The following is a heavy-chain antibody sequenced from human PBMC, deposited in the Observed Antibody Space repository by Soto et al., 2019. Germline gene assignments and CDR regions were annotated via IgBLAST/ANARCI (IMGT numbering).Heavy chain of an antibody. CDR3: AKDVPMVRGVYYGMDV. CDR2: ITDTGGDT. CDR1: GITFGSRS. J-gene: IGHJ6*02. Sequence: PGGSLRLSCVASGITFGSRSMSWVRQAPGEGLEWVSTITDTGGDTNYADSVKGRLTISRDNSKNTLYLQMNSLRAEDTAVYYCAKDVPMVRGVYYGMDVWGQGTTVTVSS. V-gene: IGHV3-23*01. D-gene: IGHD3-10*01.